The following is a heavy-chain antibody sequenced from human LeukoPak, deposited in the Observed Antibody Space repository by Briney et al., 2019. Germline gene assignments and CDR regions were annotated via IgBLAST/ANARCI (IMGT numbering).Heavy chain of an antibody. CDR2: IYYSGST. V-gene: IGHV4-31*03. J-gene: IGHJ4*02. Sequence: SETLSLTCTVSGGSISSGGYYWSWIRQHPGKGLEWIGYIYYSGSTYHNPSLKSRVTISVDTSKNQFSLKLSSVTAADTAVYYCARDNPYGEDYWGQGTLVTVSS. D-gene: IGHD4-17*01. CDR1: GGSISSGGYY. CDR3: ARDNPYGEDY.